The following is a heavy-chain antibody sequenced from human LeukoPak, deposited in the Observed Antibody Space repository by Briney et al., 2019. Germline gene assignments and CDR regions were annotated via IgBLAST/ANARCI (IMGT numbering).Heavy chain of an antibody. J-gene: IGHJ4*02. Sequence: SETLSLTCTVSGGSISSYFWSWIRQPAGKGLEWIGRIYTSGSTKYNPSLQSRVTMSLDTSKNQLSLKLGSVTAADTAVYYCARAGTSGGLCDYWGQGTLVTVFS. CDR1: GGSISSYF. D-gene: IGHD1-14*01. V-gene: IGHV4-4*07. CDR3: ARAGTSGGLCDY. CDR2: IYTSGST.